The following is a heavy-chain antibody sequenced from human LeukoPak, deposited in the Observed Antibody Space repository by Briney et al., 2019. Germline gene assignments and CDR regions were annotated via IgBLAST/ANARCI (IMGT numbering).Heavy chain of an antibody. CDR1: GFTFSSYI. D-gene: IGHD3-16*01. CDR2: ISSSSSYI. Sequence: GGSLRLSCAASGFTFSSYIMNWVRQAPGKGLEWVSSISSSSSYIYYADSVKGRFTISRDNAKNSLYLQMNSLRAEDTAVYYCARDQTIMITFGGVTGPFDYWGQGTLVTVSS. J-gene: IGHJ4*02. V-gene: IGHV3-21*01. CDR3: ARDQTIMITFGGVTGPFDY.